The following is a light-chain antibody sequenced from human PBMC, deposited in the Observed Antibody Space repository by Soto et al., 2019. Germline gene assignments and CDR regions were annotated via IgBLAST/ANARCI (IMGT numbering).Light chain of an antibody. Sequence: IQLTQSPSSLSASVGDRVTITCRASQDISTYLAWYQQKPGRAPKLLISAASTLQSGVPSGFSGSGSGTEFTLTITSLQSEDFATYHCQQLKSYPITFGQGTRLEIK. CDR3: QQLKSYPIT. V-gene: IGKV1-9*01. CDR2: AAS. CDR1: QDISTY. J-gene: IGKJ5*01.